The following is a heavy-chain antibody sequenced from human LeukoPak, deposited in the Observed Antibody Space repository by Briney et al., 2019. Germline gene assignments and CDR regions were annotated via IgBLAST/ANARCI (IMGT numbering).Heavy chain of an antibody. J-gene: IGHJ4*02. CDR3: AIEGYCSGSTCPDY. Sequence: GGSLRLSCAVSGFTFSSHKMNWVRQAPGKGLEWVSYIRISSSAIYYADSAKGRFTISRDHAKNSLYLQMNSLRAEDTAVYYSAIEGYCSGSTCPDYWGQGTLVTVSS. V-gene: IGHV3-48*01. D-gene: IGHD2-15*01. CDR1: GFTFSSHK. CDR2: IRISSSAI.